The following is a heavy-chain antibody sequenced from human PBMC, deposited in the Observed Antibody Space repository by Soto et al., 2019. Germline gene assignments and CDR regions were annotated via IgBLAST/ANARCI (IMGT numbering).Heavy chain of an antibody. Sequence: GGSLRLSCAASGFTFSDYYMSWIRQAPGKGLEWVSYISSSGSTIYYADSVKGRFTISRDNAKNSLYLQMNSLRAEDTAVYYCARDARTRRPNRKIAVLDYWGQGTLVTVSS. V-gene: IGHV3-11*01. D-gene: IGHD6-19*01. J-gene: IGHJ4*02. CDR2: ISSSGSTI. CDR1: GFTFSDYY. CDR3: ARDARTRRPNRKIAVLDY.